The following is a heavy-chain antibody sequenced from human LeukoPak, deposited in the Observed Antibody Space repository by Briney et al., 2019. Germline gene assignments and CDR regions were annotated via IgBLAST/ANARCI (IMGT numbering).Heavy chain of an antibody. Sequence: GGSLRLSCAASGFTFSSYWMHWVRQAPGKGLVWVSRINSDGSSTSYADSVKGRFTISRDNSKNTLYLQMNSLRAEDTAVYYCAKEILWFGELSSFDYWGQGTLVTVSS. V-gene: IGHV3-74*01. CDR3: AKEILWFGELSSFDY. CDR2: INSDGSST. J-gene: IGHJ4*02. D-gene: IGHD3-10*01. CDR1: GFTFSSYW.